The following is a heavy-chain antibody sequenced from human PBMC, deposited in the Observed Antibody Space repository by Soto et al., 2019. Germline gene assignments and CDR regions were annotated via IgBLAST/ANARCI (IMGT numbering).Heavy chain of an antibody. J-gene: IGHJ4*02. CDR1: GGTFSSYA. D-gene: IGHD6-13*01. V-gene: IGHV1-69*13. CDR3: AREGVPVSSGIAAAGFDY. CDR2: IIPSFGTA. Sequence: GASVKVSCKASGGTFSSYAISWVRQAPGLGLEWMGRIIPSFGTANYAQKFQGRVTITADESTNTAYMEVSSLRSEDTAVYYCAREGVPVSSGIAAAGFDYWGQGTLVTVSS.